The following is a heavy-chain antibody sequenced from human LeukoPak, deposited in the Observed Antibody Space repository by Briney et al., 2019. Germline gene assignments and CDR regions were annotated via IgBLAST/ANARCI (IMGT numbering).Heavy chain of an antibody. V-gene: IGHV3-23*01. CDR2: ISASGGST. J-gene: IGHJ4*02. CDR3: AKGRVVAGTGGSFDY. D-gene: IGHD6-19*01. CDR1: GFTFSSYA. Sequence: RAGGSLRLSCAASGFTFSSYAMSWVRQAPGKGLEWVSLISASGGSTYYADSVKGRFTISRDNSKNTLYLQMNSLRAEDTAVYFCAKGRVVAGTGGSFDYWGQGTLVTVSS.